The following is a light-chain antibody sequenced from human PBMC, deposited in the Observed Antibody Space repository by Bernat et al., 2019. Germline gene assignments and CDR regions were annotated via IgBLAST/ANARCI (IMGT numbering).Light chain of an antibody. CDR3: SSYTSSSTFYV. Sequence: QSALTQSPSASGSPGQSVTISCTGSSSDIGSYNRVSWYQQPPGTAPKLMIYEVSNRPSGVPDRFSGSKSGNTASLTISGLQAEDEADYYCSSYTSSSTFYVFGTGTKVTVL. CDR2: EVS. J-gene: IGLJ1*01. CDR1: SSDIGSYNR. V-gene: IGLV2-18*02.